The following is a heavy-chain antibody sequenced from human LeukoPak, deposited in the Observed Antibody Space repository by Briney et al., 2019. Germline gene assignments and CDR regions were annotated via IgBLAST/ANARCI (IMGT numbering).Heavy chain of an antibody. CDR2: INHSGST. CDR1: GGSFSGYY. D-gene: IGHD3-22*01. Sequence: SETLSLTCAVYGGSFSGYYWSWIRQPPGRGLEWIGEINHSGSTNYNPSLKSRVTISVDTSKNQFSLKLSSVTAADTAVYYCARGPYGYYYEYYFDYWGQGTLVTVSS. CDR3: ARGPYGYYYEYYFDY. V-gene: IGHV4-34*01. J-gene: IGHJ4*02.